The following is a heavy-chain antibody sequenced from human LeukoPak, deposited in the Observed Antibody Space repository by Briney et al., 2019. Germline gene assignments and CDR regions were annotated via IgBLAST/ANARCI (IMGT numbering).Heavy chain of an antibody. CDR2: INTNTGNP. D-gene: IGHD3-10*01. CDR1: GYTFTSYA. V-gene: IGHV7-4-1*02. Sequence: ASVKVSCKASGYTFTSYAMNWVRQAPGQGLEWMGWINTNTGNPTYAQGFTGRFVFSLDTSVSTAYLQISSLKAEDTAVYYCARDLSPLMVRGVTTFDYWGQGTLVTVSS. J-gene: IGHJ4*02. CDR3: ARDLSPLMVRGVTTFDY.